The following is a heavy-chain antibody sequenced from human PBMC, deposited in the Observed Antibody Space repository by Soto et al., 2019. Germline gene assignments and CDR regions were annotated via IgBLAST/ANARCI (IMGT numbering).Heavy chain of an antibody. D-gene: IGHD4-17*01. CDR2: ISAGGGST. Sequence: GGSLRLSCAASGFTFSTYAMSWVRQAPGKGLEWVSAISAGGGSTYYADSVNGRFTISRDNSINMLYLQMNSLRTEDTAVYYCAHPRGYGVFDAYDFWGQGAMVTVSS. CDR3: AHPRGYGVFDAYDF. J-gene: IGHJ3*01. CDR1: GFTFSTYA. V-gene: IGHV3-23*01.